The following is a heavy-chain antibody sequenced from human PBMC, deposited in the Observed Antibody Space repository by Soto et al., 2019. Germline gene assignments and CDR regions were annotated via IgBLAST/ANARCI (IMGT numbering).Heavy chain of an antibody. J-gene: IGHJ2*01. CDR3: ARDQWLATYWYFDL. CDR2: IWYDGSNK. Sequence: QVQLVESGGGVVQPGRSLRLSCAASGFTFSSYGMHWVRQAPGKGLEWVAVIWYDGSNKYYADSVKGRFTISRDNSKNTLYLQMNSLRAEDTAVYYCARDQWLATYWYFDLWGRGTLVTVSS. D-gene: IGHD6-19*01. CDR1: GFTFSSYG. V-gene: IGHV3-33*01.